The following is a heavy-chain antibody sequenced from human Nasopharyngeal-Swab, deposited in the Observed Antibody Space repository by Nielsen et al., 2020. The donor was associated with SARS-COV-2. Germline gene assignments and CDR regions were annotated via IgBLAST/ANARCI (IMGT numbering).Heavy chain of an antibody. D-gene: IGHD3-9*01. CDR2: ISDSGTT. Sequence: SETLSLTCTVSGGSMNSGGHFWSWIRQPPGKGLEWIGYISDSGTTYYNQSLQSRLSILLDTSKTQFSLRLSAVTAADTAVYYCARDATGYAYIDYWGQGILVTVPS. CDR1: GGSMNSGGHF. J-gene: IGHJ4*02. CDR3: ARDATGYAYIDY. V-gene: IGHV4-30-4*01.